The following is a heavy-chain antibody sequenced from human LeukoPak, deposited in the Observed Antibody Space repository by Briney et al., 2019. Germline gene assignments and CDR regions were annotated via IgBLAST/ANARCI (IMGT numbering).Heavy chain of an antibody. V-gene: IGHV5-51*01. CDR3: ARRPLLYGSGSYWDH. CDR2: IDPDDSET. CDR1: GCSFRSFW. Sequence: GESLQISCKASGCSFRSFWIGWVRQMPGKGLEWMGVIDPDDSETRYSPSFQGQVTISADKSISTAYLQWSTLKASDSAMYYCARRPLLYGSGSYWDHWGQGTLVTVSS. J-gene: IGHJ4*02. D-gene: IGHD3-10*01.